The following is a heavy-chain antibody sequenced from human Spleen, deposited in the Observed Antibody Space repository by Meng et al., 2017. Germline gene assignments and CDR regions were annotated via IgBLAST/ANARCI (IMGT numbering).Heavy chain of an antibody. V-gene: IGHV4-30-4*01. CDR2: ISYSGAT. CDR1: GASISSAVF. CDR3: ARVVGDCASCYKGWFDP. J-gene: IGHJ5*02. D-gene: IGHD2-2*02. Sequence: QVQLQESGPGLVKPSATLSLTCAVSGASISSAVFWIWIRQPPGKDLEWIGYISYSGATHYNPSLKSRLTISVDTAKNQFSLSLSSVTAADTAVYYCARVVGDCASCYKGWFDPWGQGTLVTVSS.